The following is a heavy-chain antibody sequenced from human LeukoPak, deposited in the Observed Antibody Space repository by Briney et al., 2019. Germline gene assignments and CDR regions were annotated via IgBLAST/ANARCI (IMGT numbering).Heavy chain of an antibody. D-gene: IGHD2/OR15-2a*01. CDR2: IYHSGRT. CDR3: ARQSTWHLARRSYYFDC. V-gene: IGHV4-38-2*01. J-gene: IGHJ4*02. Sequence: SQTMSLTSALSGYSIGSGYYWGWIRQPPGKGLEWVGSIYHSGRTYYNPSLKSRVTISVDTSKNQFSLKLSSVTAADTAVYYCARQSTWHLARRSYYFDCWGQGTLVTVSS. CDR1: GYSIGSGYY.